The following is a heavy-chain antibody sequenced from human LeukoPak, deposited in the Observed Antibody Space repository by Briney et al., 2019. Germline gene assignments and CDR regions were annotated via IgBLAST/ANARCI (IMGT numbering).Heavy chain of an antibody. CDR3: ARGGGSHRQECYFDY. V-gene: IGHV4-30-4*01. J-gene: IGHJ4*02. CDR1: GGSISSGDYY. Sequence: SETLSLTCTVSGGSISSGDYYWSWIRQPPGKGLEWIGYIYYSGSTYYNPSLKSRVTISVDTSKNQFSLKLSSVTDADTAVYYCARGGGSHRQECYFDYWGQGTLVTVSS. D-gene: IGHD4-23*01. CDR2: IYYSGST.